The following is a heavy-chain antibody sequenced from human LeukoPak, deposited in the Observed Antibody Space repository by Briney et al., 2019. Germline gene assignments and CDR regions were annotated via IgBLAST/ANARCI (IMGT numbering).Heavy chain of an antibody. V-gene: IGHV3-33*03. CDR2: IWSDGSNR. D-gene: IGHD1-26*01. CDR1: GFIFSHYG. J-gene: IGHJ4*02. Sequence: PGGSLRLSCAASGFIFSHYGMHWVRQAPGKGLEWVAVIWSDGSNRFYAGSVKGRFTISRDNVKNSLYLQMNSLRPEDTAFYFCTKDGRELRTDEPYFDFWGQGTLVTVSS. CDR3: TKDGRELRTDEPYFDF.